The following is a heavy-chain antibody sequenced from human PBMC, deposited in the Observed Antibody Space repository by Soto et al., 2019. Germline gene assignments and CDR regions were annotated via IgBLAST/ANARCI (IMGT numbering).Heavy chain of an antibody. CDR3: ARIWPASKGCFAP. J-gene: IGHJ5*02. V-gene: IGHV3-30-3*01. D-gene: IGHD4-4*01. CDR2: ISYDGSNK. Sequence: QVQLVESGGGVVQPGRSLRLSCAASGFTFSSYAMHWVRQAPGKGLEWVAVISYDGSNKYYADSVKGRFTISRDNSKNTLYLKMNSLRAEATAVYYCARIWPASKGCFAPWGQETLFPVSS. CDR1: GFTFSSYA.